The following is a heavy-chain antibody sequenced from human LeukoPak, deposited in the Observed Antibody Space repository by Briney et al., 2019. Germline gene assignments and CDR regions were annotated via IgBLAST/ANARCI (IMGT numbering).Heavy chain of an antibody. V-gene: IGHV3-21*01. J-gene: IGHJ4*02. CDR1: GFTFSSYS. Sequence: GGSLRLSCAASGFTFSSYSMSWVRQAPGKGLQWVSSIISSSSYIYYADSVKGRFTISRDNAKNSLYLQTNSLRAEDTAVYYCARDFSIAAAGTNDYWGQGTLVTVSS. D-gene: IGHD6-13*01. CDR3: ARDFSIAAAGTNDY. CDR2: IISSSSYI.